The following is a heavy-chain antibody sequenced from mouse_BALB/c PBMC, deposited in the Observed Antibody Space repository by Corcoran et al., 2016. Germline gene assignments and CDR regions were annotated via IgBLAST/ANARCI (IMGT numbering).Heavy chain of an antibody. CDR1: GFDFSRYW. V-gene: IGHV4-1*02. CDR2: INPDSSTI. J-gene: IGHJ3*01. CDR3: ARYYYGSSFAY. D-gene: IGHD1-1*01. Sequence: EVKLLESGGGLVQPGGSLKLSCAASGFDFSRYWMSWVRQAPGKGLEWIGEINPDSSTINDTPSLKDKVIISRDNAKNTLYLQMSKVRAEDTALYYCARYYYGSSFAYWGQGTLVTVSA.